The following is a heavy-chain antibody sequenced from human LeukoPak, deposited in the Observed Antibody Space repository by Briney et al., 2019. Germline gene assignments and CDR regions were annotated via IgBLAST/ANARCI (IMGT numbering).Heavy chain of an antibody. Sequence: GGSLRLSCGASGFTFSNPAMHWVRQGPGKGLEWVAYIAHHGNNKYYADSVKGRFTISRDNSKGSLYLQMNSLRADDTAVYYCAKDGSWSCTDWGQGTLVRVSS. CDR2: IAHHGNNK. V-gene: IGHV3-30*02. J-gene: IGHJ4*02. D-gene: IGHD2-8*02. CDR1: GFTFSNPA. CDR3: AKDGSWSCTD.